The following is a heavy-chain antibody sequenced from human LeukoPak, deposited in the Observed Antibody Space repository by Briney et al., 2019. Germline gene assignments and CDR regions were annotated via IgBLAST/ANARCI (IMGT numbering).Heavy chain of an antibody. Sequence: ASVKVSCKASGYTFTSYGISWVRQAPGRGLEWMGWISAYNGNTNYAQKLQGRVTMTTGTSTSTAYMELRSLRSDDTAVYYCAGHYDFWSGYYALDYWGQGTLVTVSS. CDR1: GYTFTSYG. CDR3: AGHYDFWSGYYALDY. V-gene: IGHV1-18*01. CDR2: ISAYNGNT. J-gene: IGHJ4*02. D-gene: IGHD3-3*01.